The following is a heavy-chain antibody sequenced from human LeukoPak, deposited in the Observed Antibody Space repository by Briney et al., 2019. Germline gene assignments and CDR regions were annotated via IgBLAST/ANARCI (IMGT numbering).Heavy chain of an antibody. D-gene: IGHD1-1*01. CDR1: GYTFTGYY. CDR2: INPNSGGT. V-gene: IGHV1-2*04. J-gene: IGHJ4*02. Sequence: ASVKVSCKASGYTFTGYYMHWVRQAPGQGLEWMGWINPNSGGTNYAQKFQGWVTMTRDTSISTAYMELSGLRSDDTAVYYCAREVLSWNPIDYWGQGTLVTVSS. CDR3: AREVLSWNPIDY.